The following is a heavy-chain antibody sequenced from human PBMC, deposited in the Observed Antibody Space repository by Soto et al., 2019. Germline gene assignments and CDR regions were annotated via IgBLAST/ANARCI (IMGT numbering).Heavy chain of an antibody. Sequence: QVQLQESGPGLVKPSETLSLTCTVSGGSVSSGRYYWSWIRQPPGKGLEWIGYIYYSGSTNYNPSLKSGVTISVDTSKNPFSLKLSSVSAADTAVYYCARVGSPGGGSYYGALDYWGQGTLVTVSS. D-gene: IGHD1-26*01. CDR1: GGSVSSGRYY. CDR2: IYYSGST. CDR3: ARVGSPGGGSYYGALDY. J-gene: IGHJ4*02. V-gene: IGHV4-61*01.